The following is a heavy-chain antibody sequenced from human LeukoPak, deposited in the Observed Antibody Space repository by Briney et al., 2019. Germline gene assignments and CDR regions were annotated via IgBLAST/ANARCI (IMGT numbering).Heavy chain of an antibody. Sequence: GGSLRLSCAASGFTFSSYEMNWVRQAPGKGLEWVSYISSSGSTIYYADSVKGRFTISRDNAKNSLFLQMNSLRPADTATYYXXXXXVMMVYAFDSWGQGTLVTVSS. CDR1: GFTFSSYE. J-gene: IGHJ4*02. CDR2: ISSSGSTI. V-gene: IGHV3-48*03. CDR3: XXXXVMMVYAFDS. D-gene: IGHD2-8*01.